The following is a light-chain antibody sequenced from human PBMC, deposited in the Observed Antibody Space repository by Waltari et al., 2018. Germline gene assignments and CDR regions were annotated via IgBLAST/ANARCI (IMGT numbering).Light chain of an antibody. CDR1: SSDVGGYNY. V-gene: IGLV2-14*01. CDR2: NVS. CDR3: SSYTSSSTLVL. Sequence: QSALTQPASVSGSPGQSITISCTGTSSDVGGYNYVSWYQQNPGKAPKLMIYNVSKRPSGVSNRFSGSKSSNTDSLTISGLQAEDEADYYCSSYTSSSTLVLFGGGTKLTVL. J-gene: IGLJ2*01.